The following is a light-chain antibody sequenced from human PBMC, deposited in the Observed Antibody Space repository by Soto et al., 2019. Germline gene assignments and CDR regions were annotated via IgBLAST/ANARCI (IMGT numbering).Light chain of an antibody. CDR2: DVS. J-gene: IGLJ1*01. Sequence: QSVLTQPASVSGSPGQSITISCTGTSSDVGGYNYVSWYQQHPGKAPKLMIYDVSNRPSGVSNRFSGSKSGNTASLTISGLQAEDEADYCCSSYTSSSTPDYAFGTGTKVTVL. V-gene: IGLV2-14*01. CDR1: SSDVGGYNY. CDR3: SSYTSSSTPDYA.